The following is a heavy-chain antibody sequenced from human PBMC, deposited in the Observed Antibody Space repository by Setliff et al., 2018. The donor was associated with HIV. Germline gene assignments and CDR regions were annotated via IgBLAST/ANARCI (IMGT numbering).Heavy chain of an antibody. Sequence: PSETLSLTCTVSGGSISSGSYYWSWIRQPAGKGLEWIGRIYSSGSTNYNPSLKSRVTISVDTSKNQFSLKLSSVTAADTAVYYCARSTLRLQAFDIWGQGTMVTVSS. CDR3: ARSTLRLQAFDI. V-gene: IGHV4-61*02. CDR1: GGSISSGSYY. CDR2: IYSSGST. J-gene: IGHJ3*02. D-gene: IGHD2-15*01.